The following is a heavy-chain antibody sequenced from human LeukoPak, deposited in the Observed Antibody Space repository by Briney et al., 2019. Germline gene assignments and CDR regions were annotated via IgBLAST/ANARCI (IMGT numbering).Heavy chain of an antibody. V-gene: IGHV3-23*01. CDR2: ISGSGGST. D-gene: IGHD5-12*01. CDR3: SNVLRGSSGYDYLGHHDY. J-gene: IGHJ4*02. CDR1: GFTFTSYA. Sequence: GGSLRLSCAASGFTFTSYATSCVRQAPGKGLEWVSAISGSGGSTYYADSVKGRFTISRDNSKNTLYLQMNSLRAEHTAVHYCSNVLRGSSGYDYLGHHDYWGQGTLVTVSS.